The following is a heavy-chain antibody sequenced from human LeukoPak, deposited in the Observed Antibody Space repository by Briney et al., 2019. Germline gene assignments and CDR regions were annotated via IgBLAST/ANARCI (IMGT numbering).Heavy chain of an antibody. J-gene: IGHJ5*02. V-gene: IGHV4-34*01. CDR3: ARAIGYCSGGSCYVSA. CDR1: GGSFSGYY. Sequence: SETLSLTCAVYGGSFSGYYWSWIRQPPGKGLEWIGETNHSGSTNYNPSLKSRVTISVDTSKNQFSLKLSSVTAADTAVYYCARAIGYCSGGSCYVSAWGQGTLVTVSS. D-gene: IGHD2-15*01. CDR2: TNHSGST.